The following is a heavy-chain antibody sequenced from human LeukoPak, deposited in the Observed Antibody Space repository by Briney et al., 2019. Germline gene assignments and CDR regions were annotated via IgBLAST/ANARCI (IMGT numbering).Heavy chain of an antibody. CDR1: GGSFSGYY. V-gene: IGHV4-34*01. Sequence: SETLSLTCAVYGGSFSGYYWSWIRQPPGKGLEWIGEINHSGSTNYNPSLKSRVTISVDTSKNQFSLKLSSVTAADTAVYYCARDSLNKDDYWGQGTLVTVSS. CDR3: ARDSLNKDDY. CDR2: INHSGST. D-gene: IGHD1/OR15-1a*01. J-gene: IGHJ4*02.